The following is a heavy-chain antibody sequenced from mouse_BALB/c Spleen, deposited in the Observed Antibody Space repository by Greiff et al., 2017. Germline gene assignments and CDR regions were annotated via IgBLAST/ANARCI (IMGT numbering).Heavy chain of an antibody. V-gene: IGHV1-67*01. CDR3: ARDSSGYLDY. CDR1: GYTFTDYA. J-gene: IGHJ2*01. Sequence: VQLQQSGPELVRPGVSVKISCKGSGYTFTDYAMHWVKQSHAKSLEWIGVISTYYGNTNYNQKFKGKATMTVDKSSSTAYMELARLTSEDSAIYYCARDSSGYLDYWGQGTTLTVSS. D-gene: IGHD3-2*01. CDR2: ISTYYGNT.